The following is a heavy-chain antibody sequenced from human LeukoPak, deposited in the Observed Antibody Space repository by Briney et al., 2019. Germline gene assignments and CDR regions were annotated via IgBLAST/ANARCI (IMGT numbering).Heavy chain of an antibody. V-gene: IGHV4-34*01. CDR1: GGSFSGYY. D-gene: IGHD3-22*01. J-gene: IGHJ4*02. CDR3: ARGFPYYYDSSGYCDY. Sequence: SETLSLTCAVYGGSFSGYYWSWIRQPPGKGLEWIGEINHSGSTNYNPSLKSRVTISVDTSKNQLSLKLSSVTAADTAVYYCARGFPYYYDSSGYCDYWGQGTLVTVSS. CDR2: INHSGST.